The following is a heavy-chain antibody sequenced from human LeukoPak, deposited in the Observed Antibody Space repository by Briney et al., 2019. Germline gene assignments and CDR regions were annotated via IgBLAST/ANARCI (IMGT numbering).Heavy chain of an antibody. D-gene: IGHD3-16*01. Sequence: GGSLRLSCAASGFTFSSYAMHWVRQAPGKGLEWVAVISYDGSNKYYADSVKGRFTISRDNSKNTLYLQMNTLRADDTAVYYCARDGFGTGSNWGQGTLVTVSS. CDR1: GFTFSSYA. CDR2: ISYDGSNK. J-gene: IGHJ4*02. CDR3: ARDGFGTGSN. V-gene: IGHV3-30-3*01.